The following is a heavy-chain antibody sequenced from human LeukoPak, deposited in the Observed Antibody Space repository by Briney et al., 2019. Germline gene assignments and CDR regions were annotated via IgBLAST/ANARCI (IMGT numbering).Heavy chain of an antibody. J-gene: IGHJ6*02. V-gene: IGHV4-34*01. CDR3: ARNGLPPPQNYYYYYGMDV. Sequence: SETLSLTCAVYGGSFSGYYWSWIRQPPGKGLEWIGEINHSGSTNYNPSLKSRVTISVDTSNNQFSLKLSSVTAADTDVYYRARNGLPPPQNYYYYYGMDVWGQGTTVTVSS. CDR1: GGSFSGYY. CDR2: INHSGST.